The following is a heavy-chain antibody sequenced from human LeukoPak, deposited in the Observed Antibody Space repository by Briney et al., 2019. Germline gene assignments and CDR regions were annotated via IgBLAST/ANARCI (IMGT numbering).Heavy chain of an antibody. V-gene: IGHV4-31*03. CDR1: GGSISSGGYY. Sequence: SQTLSLTCTVSGGSISSGGYYWSWIRQHPGKGLEWIGYIYYIGSTNYNPSLKSRVTISVDTSKNQFSLKLSSVTAADTAVYYCARHASSWVPDWFDPWGQGTLVTVSS. D-gene: IGHD6-13*01. CDR3: ARHASSWVPDWFDP. J-gene: IGHJ5*02. CDR2: IYYIGST.